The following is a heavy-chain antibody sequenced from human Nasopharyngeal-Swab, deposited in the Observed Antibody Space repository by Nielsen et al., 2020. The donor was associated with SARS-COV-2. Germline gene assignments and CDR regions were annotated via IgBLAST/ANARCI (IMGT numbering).Heavy chain of an antibody. CDR1: GFTFSSYA. CDR2: ISGSGGST. V-gene: IGHV3-23*01. J-gene: IGHJ4*02. CDR3: ARDQTVTTTSLDY. Sequence: GSLKISCAASGFTFSSYAMSWVRQAPGKGLEWVSAISGSGGSTYYADSVKGRFTISRDNAKNSLYLQMNSLRDEDTAVYYCARDQTVTTTSLDYWGQGTLVTVSS. D-gene: IGHD4-17*01.